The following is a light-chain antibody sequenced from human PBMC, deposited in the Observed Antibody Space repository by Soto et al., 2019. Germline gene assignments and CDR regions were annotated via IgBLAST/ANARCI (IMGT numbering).Light chain of an antibody. CDR3: QSYDSSLSGYV. J-gene: IGLJ1*01. Sequence: QSVLTQPPSVSGAPGQRVTISCTGSSSNIGAGYDVHWYQHLPGTAPKLLIYGDSNRPSGVPDRFSGSKSGTSASLAITGLQAEDEADYYCQSYDSSLSGYVFGTGTKVTVL. V-gene: IGLV1-40*01. CDR1: SSNIGAGYD. CDR2: GDS.